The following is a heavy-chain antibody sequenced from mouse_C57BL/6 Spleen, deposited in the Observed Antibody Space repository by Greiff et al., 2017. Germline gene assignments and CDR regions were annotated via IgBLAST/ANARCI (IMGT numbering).Heavy chain of an antibody. Sequence: EVHLVESGGGLVKPGGSLKLSCAASGFTFSSYAMSWVRQTPEKRLEWVATISDGGSYTYYPDNVKGRFTISRDNAKNNLYLQMSHLKSEDTAMYYCARELISTRAMDYWGQGTSVTVSS. CDR2: ISDGGSYT. CDR3: ARELISTRAMDY. CDR1: GFTFSSYA. J-gene: IGHJ4*01. V-gene: IGHV5-4*01.